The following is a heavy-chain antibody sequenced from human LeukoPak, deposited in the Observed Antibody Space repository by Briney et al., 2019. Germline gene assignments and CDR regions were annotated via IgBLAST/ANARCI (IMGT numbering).Heavy chain of an antibody. CDR2: ISSSGSTI. CDR1: GFTFSDYY. D-gene: IGHD3-22*01. CDR3: ARPLSYYYDSSGLIGY. J-gene: IGHJ4*02. V-gene: IGHV3-11*01. Sequence: PGGSLRLSCAASGFTFSDYYMSWIRQAPGKGLEWVSYISSSGSTIYYADSVKGRFTISRDNAKNSLYLQMNSLRAEDTAVYYCARPLSYYYDSSGLIGYWGQGTLVTVSS.